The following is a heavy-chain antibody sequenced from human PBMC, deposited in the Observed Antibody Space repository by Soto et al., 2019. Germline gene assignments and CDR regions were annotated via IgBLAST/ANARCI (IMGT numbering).Heavy chain of an antibody. CDR2: ISFGGNSK. CDR1: GFSFSAYT. Sequence: QVQLVESGGGVVQPGRSRRLSCAASGFSFSAYTMHWVRQVPGKGLEWVAVISFGGNSKYYADSVKGRFTISRDNSDNTLYLQMNNLREDDTALYYCARAGYSSSQGDYFYGMDVWGQGTTVTVSS. J-gene: IGHJ6*02. V-gene: IGHV3-30-3*01. D-gene: IGHD6-13*01. CDR3: ARAGYSSSQGDYFYGMDV.